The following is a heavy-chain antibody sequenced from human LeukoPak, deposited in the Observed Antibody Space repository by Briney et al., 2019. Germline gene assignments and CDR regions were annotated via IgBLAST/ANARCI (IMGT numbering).Heavy chain of an antibody. J-gene: IGHJ4*02. V-gene: IGHV5-51*01. CDR2: IYPGDSDT. D-gene: IGHD3-22*01. CDR3: ARQFRDSSGYYSYYFDY. Sequence: GESLKISCKGSGYSFTTYWIGWVRQMPGRDLEWMGIIYPGDSDTRYSPSFQGQVTISADKSISTACLQWSSLKASDTAMYYCARQFRDSSGYYSYYFDYWGQGTLVTVSS. CDR1: GYSFTTYW.